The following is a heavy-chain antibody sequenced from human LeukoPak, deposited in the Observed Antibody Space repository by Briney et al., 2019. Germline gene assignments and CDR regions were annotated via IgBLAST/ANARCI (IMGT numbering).Heavy chain of an antibody. D-gene: IGHD2-2*01. CDR2: INHSGST. V-gene: IGHV4-34*01. Sequence: PSETLSLTCAVYGGSFSGYYWSWIRQPPGKGLEWIGEINHSGSTNYNPSLKSRVTISVDTSKNQFSLKLGSVTAADTAVYYCARGAPIIVVVPAARFHYYYYMDVWGKGTTVTVS. CDR3: ARGAPIIVVVPAARFHYYYYMDV. CDR1: GGSFSGYY. J-gene: IGHJ6*03.